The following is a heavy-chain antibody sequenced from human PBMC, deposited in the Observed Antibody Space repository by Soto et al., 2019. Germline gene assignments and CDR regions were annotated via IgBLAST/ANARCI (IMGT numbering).Heavy chain of an antibody. J-gene: IGHJ6*02. CDR3: ARDMQWAPTKGAYYYYGMDV. CDR1: GGTFSSYA. CDR2: IIPIFGTA. D-gene: IGHD6-19*01. Sequence: QVQLVQSGAEVKKPGSSVKVSCKASGGTFSSYAISWVRQAPGQGLEWMGGIIPIFGTANYAQKFQGRVTITADESTSTAYMELSSLRSEDTAVYYCARDMQWAPTKGAYYYYGMDVWGQGTTVTVSS. V-gene: IGHV1-69*01.